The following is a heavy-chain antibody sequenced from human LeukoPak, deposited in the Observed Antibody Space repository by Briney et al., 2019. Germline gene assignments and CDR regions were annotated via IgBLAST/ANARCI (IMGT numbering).Heavy chain of an antibody. CDR1: GYTFTASY. Sequence: ASVKVSCKASGYTFTASYMHWVRQAPGQGLEWMGWINPNSGATNYAQKFQGRVTMTRYTSISTAYMEPSSLRSDDTAVYYCARDSRGFSVDPWGQGTLVTVSS. J-gene: IGHJ5*02. CDR2: INPNSGAT. D-gene: IGHD2-15*01. CDR3: ARDSRGFSVDP. V-gene: IGHV1-2*02.